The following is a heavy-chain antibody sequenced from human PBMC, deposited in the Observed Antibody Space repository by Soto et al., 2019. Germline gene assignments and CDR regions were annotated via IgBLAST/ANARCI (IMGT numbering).Heavy chain of an antibody. CDR1: GYTFTSYG. CDR2: ISAYNGDT. Sequence: QAQLVQSGGEVKKPGASVKVSCRASGYTFTSYGYAWVRQAPGQGLEWMGWISAYNGDTNYAQKFPDRTTLTTDTSPTTAHMELRNLGSDDTAVYYCARSGAYCTSITCLFDSFWGLGTLVTVSS. CDR3: ARSGAYCTSITCLFDSF. J-gene: IGHJ4*02. V-gene: IGHV1-18*01. D-gene: IGHD2-8*01.